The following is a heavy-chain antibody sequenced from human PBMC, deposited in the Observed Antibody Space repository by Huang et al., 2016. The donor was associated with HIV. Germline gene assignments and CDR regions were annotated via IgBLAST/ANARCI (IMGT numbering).Heavy chain of an antibody. CDR2: TNPNTGNT. CDR1: GYTFTNYD. Sequence: QVHLVQSGAEVKKPGASVKVSCKASGYTFTNYDSTWVRQAPGRGLVWMGVTNPNTGNTGFAQSFQGRVTMTRKTAITTAYMELTSLTSEDTAVYYCARSAYGDLDYWGLGTLVIVSS. CDR3: ARSAYGDLDY. D-gene: IGHD4-17*01. J-gene: IGHJ4*02. V-gene: IGHV1-8*02.